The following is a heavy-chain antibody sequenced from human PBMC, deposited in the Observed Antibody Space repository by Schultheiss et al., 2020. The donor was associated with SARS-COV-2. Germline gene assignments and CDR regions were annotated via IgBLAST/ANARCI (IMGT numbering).Heavy chain of an antibody. D-gene: IGHD7-27*01. CDR1: GFTFGDAW. CDR3: TATLGY. CDR2: IKTKGDGGTT. Sequence: GGSLRLSCAASGFTFGDAWMTWVRQAPGRGLEWVGRIKTKGDGGTTDYTAPVKGRFTISRDDSKNTLYLQMNSLITEDTVVYYCTATLGYWGQGTLVTVSS. J-gene: IGHJ4*02. V-gene: IGHV3-15*01.